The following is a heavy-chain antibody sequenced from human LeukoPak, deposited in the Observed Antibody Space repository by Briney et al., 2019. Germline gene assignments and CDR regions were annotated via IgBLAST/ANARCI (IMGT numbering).Heavy chain of an antibody. CDR2: INWNGGST. Sequence: GGSLRLSCAASGFTFDDYGMSWVRPAPGKGLEWVSGINWNGGSTGYADSVKGRFTISRDNAKNSLYLQMNSLRAEDTALYHCARDRTTVTSDAFDIWGQGTMVTVSS. J-gene: IGHJ3*02. CDR3: ARDRTTVTSDAFDI. CDR1: GFTFDDYG. D-gene: IGHD4-17*01. V-gene: IGHV3-20*01.